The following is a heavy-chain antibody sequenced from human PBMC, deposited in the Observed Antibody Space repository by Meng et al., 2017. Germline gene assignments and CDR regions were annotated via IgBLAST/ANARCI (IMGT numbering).Heavy chain of an antibody. CDR3: ARDADYADYYGMDV. Sequence: GGSLRLSCAASGFTFSSYSMNWVRQAPGKGLEWVSSISSSSSYIYYADSVKGRFTISRDNAKNSLYLQMNSLRAEDTAVYYCARDADYADYYGMDVWGQGTTVTVSS. D-gene: IGHD4-17*01. J-gene: IGHJ6*02. V-gene: IGHV3-21*01. CDR1: GFTFSSYS. CDR2: ISSSSSYI.